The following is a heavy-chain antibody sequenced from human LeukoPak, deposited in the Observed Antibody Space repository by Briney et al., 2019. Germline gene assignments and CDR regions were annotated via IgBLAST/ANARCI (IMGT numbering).Heavy chain of an antibody. V-gene: IGHV3-7*01. J-gene: IGHJ1*01. CDR2: INQDGSEK. Sequence: GGSLRLSCAASGFTFSGYWMSWVRQAPGGGLEWVAHINQDGSEKYYVDSVKGRFTISRDNAKNSLFLQMGSLRVEDTAVYYCARESTAGYNSSWYGFRNWGQGTLVSVSS. D-gene: IGHD6-13*01. CDR1: GFTFSGYW. CDR3: ARESTAGYNSSWYGFRN.